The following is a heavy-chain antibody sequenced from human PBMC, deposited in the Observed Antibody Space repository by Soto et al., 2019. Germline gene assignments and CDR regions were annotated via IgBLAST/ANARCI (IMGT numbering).Heavy chain of an antibody. Sequence: PGQSLKISCNGSGYSFTSYWICWLRQMPGKGLECMGIIYPGDSYTRYSPSFQGHVTISADKSISTAHLQWSSLKASDTSMYYCPRLVGVVPAAKQAVWSQGTTVTVSS. V-gene: IGHV5-51*01. D-gene: IGHD2-2*01. CDR3: PRLVGVVPAAKQAV. J-gene: IGHJ6*02. CDR1: GYSFTSYW. CDR2: IYPGDSYT.